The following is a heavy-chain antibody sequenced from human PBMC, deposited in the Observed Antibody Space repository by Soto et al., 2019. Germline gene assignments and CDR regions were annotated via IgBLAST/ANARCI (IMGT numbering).Heavy chain of an antibody. D-gene: IGHD3-22*01. CDR1: GCTFSSYA. CDR2: IIPIFGTA. Sequence: SVKVSCKASGCTFSSYAISWVRQAPGQGLEWMGGIIPIFGTANYAQKFQGRVTITADESTSTAYMELSSLRSEDTAVYYCARAPGGGYYDSSGYYTFDYWGQGTLVTVSS. J-gene: IGHJ4*02. V-gene: IGHV1-69*13. CDR3: ARAPGGGYYDSSGYYTFDY.